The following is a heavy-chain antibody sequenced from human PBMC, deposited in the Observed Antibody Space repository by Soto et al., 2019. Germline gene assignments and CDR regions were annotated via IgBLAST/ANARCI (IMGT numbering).Heavy chain of an antibody. D-gene: IGHD5-12*01. CDR2: IYPGDSDT. Sequence: PGESLKISCKTSGYSFISYWVAWVRQMPGKGLEWMGIIYPGDSDTRYSPSFQGQVTISTDKSINTAYLQWRGLKASDTAVYYCARHRGSPGSYFGMDVWGQGTTVTVSS. V-gene: IGHV5-51*01. CDR1: GYSFISYW. CDR3: ARHRGSPGSYFGMDV. J-gene: IGHJ6*02.